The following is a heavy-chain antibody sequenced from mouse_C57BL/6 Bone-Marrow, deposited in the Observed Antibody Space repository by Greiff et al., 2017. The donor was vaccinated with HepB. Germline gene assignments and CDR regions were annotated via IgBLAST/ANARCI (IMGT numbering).Heavy chain of an antibody. CDR2: ISYDGSN. Sequence: EVQLQESGPGLVKPSQSLSLTCSVTGYSITSGYYWNWIRQFPGNKLEWMGYISYDGSNNYNPSLKNRISITRDTSKNQFFLKLNSVTTEDTATYYCAADYYGSWYFDVWGTGTTVTVSS. J-gene: IGHJ1*03. CDR3: AADYYGSWYFDV. D-gene: IGHD1-1*01. CDR1: GYSITSGYY. V-gene: IGHV3-6*01.